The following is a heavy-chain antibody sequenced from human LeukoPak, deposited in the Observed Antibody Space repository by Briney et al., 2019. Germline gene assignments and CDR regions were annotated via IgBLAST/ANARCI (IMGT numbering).Heavy chain of an antibody. Sequence: SETLSLTCTVSGGSISSSSYYWGWIRQPPGKGLERIGSIYYSGSTYYNPSLKSRVTISVDTSKNQFSLKLSSVTAADTAVYYCARIVVYYDILTGYYPHTPQYMDVWGKGTTVTISS. CDR2: IYYSGST. CDR1: GGSISSSSYY. J-gene: IGHJ6*03. V-gene: IGHV4-39*01. CDR3: ARIVVYYDILTGYYPHTPQYMDV. D-gene: IGHD3-9*01.